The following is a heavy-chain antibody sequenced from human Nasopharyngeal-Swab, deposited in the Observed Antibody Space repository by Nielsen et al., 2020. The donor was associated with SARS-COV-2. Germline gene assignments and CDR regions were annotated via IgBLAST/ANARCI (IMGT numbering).Heavy chain of an antibody. Sequence: GESLTISCAASGFTFSSYAMSWVRQAPGKGPEWVSAISGSGGSTYYADSVKGRFTISRDNSKNTLYLQMNSLRAEDTAVYYCAKDGGLTTFPYYYYYGMDVWGQGTTVTVSS. D-gene: IGHD4/OR15-4a*01. J-gene: IGHJ6*02. V-gene: IGHV3-23*01. CDR3: AKDGGLTTFPYYYYYGMDV. CDR2: ISGSGGST. CDR1: GFTFSSYA.